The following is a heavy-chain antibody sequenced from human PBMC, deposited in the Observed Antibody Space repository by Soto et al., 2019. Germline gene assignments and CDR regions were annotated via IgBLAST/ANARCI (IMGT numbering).Heavy chain of an antibody. CDR2: INYSGST. CDR1: GEFFNGYY. V-gene: IGHV4-34*01. CDR3: ARGLSSEKVDS. D-gene: IGHD3-10*01. Sequence: SETLSLTCTVYGEFFNGYYWSWIRQPPGKGLEWIGDINYSGSTNYNPSLKSRLTISVDTSKNQFSLKLNSVTAADTAVYYCARGLSSEKVDSWGQGTLVTVSS. J-gene: IGHJ4*02.